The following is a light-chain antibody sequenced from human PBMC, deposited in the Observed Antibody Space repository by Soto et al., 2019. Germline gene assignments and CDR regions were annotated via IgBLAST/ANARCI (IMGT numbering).Light chain of an antibody. J-gene: IGLJ3*02. V-gene: IGLV1-51*01. CDR1: SSNIAINF. CDR3: GAWDSSLSAWV. Sequence: QSVLTQPPSVSAAPGQKVTISCSGSSSNIAINFISWYQHLPGTAPKLLIYDNNMRPSGIPDRFSGSKSGTSATLGITGLQTGDEADYYCGAWDSSLSAWVFGGGTKLTVL. CDR2: DNN.